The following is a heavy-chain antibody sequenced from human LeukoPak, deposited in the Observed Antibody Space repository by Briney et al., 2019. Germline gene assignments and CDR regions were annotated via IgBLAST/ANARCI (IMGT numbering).Heavy chain of an antibody. Sequence: GGSLRLSCAASGFTFSSYSMNWVRQAPGKGLEWVSSISSSSSYIYYADSVKGRFTISRDNSKNALYLQMNSLRAEDTAVYYCEVWGYPGFDYWGQGTLVTVSP. CDR3: EVWGYPGFDY. D-gene: IGHD7-27*01. CDR1: GFTFSSYS. CDR2: ISSSSSYI. V-gene: IGHV3-21*01. J-gene: IGHJ4*02.